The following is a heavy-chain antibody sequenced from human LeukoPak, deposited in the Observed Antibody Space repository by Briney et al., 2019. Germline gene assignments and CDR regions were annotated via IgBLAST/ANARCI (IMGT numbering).Heavy chain of an antibody. V-gene: IGHV3-7*01. D-gene: IGHD3-10*01. CDR1: GCTFTTYW. CDR3: AKVAKYYYGSETYYFFEH. J-gene: IGHJ4*02. CDR2: INQDGTEK. Sequence: GGSLRLSCAASGCTFTTYWMTWVRQAPGKGLEWVANINQDGTEKYYVDSVKGRFTISRDNAKNSLYLQMNSLRVEDTAVCYCAKVAKYYYGSETYYFFEHWGQGTPVTASS.